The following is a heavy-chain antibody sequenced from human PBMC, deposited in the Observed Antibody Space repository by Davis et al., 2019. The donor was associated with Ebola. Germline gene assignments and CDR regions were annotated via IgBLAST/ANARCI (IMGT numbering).Heavy chain of an antibody. CDR2: INPHNGNT. J-gene: IGHJ4*02. CDR1: GGTFSSYT. V-gene: IGHV1-18*01. CDR3: ARAQFPTTSGH. Sequence: ASVKVSCKASGGTFSSYTISWVRQAPGQGLEWMGWINPHNGNTNYAQNVQGRVTMTTDTSTSTAYMEVGILRSDDTAVYYCARAQFPTTSGHWGQGTLVTVSS. D-gene: IGHD3-3*01.